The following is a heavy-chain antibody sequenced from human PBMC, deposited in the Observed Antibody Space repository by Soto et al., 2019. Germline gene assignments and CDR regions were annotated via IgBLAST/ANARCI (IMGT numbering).Heavy chain of an antibody. CDR3: ASQEYSSGWTSFDY. V-gene: IGHV3-66*04. Sequence: EVQLVESGGGVVQPGGSLRLSCAASGFTVSSNYMSWVRQAPGKGLEWVSVIYSGGSTYYADSVKGRFTISRDNSKNTLYLQMNSLRAEDTAVYYCASQEYSSGWTSFDYWGQGTLVTVSS. D-gene: IGHD6-19*01. CDR1: GFTVSSNY. CDR2: IYSGGST. J-gene: IGHJ4*02.